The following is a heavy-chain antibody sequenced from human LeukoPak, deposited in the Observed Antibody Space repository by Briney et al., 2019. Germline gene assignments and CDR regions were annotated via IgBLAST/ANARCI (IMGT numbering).Heavy chain of an antibody. CDR1: GFTFSNAW. CDR3: TTDPTMIVVVIMDDY. Sequence: PGGSLRLSCAASGFTFSNAWMSWVRQAPGKGLEWVGHIKSKTDGGTTDYAAPVKGRFTISRDDSKNTLYLQMNSLKTEDTAVYYCTTDPTMIVVVIMDDYWGQGTLVTVSS. D-gene: IGHD3-22*01. V-gene: IGHV3-15*01. CDR2: IKSKTDGGTT. J-gene: IGHJ4*02.